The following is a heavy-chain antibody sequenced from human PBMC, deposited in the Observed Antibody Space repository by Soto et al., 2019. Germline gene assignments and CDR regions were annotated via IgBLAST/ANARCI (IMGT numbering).Heavy chain of an antibody. D-gene: IGHD1-1*01. V-gene: IGHV1-18*01. Sequence: QVHLVQSGAEVKKPGASVKVSCKGSGYAFTTYGITWVRQAPGQGLEWMGWISAHNGNTNYAQKLQGRVTVTRDTATSTAYMELSSLRSDDTAVYYCARGRYGDYWGQGALVTVSS. CDR2: ISAHNGNT. CDR1: GYAFTTYG. J-gene: IGHJ4*02. CDR3: ARGRYGDY.